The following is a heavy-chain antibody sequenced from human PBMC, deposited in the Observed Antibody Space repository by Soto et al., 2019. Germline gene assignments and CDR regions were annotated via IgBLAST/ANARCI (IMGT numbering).Heavy chain of an antibody. Sequence: TGGSLRLSCAASGFTGSSNYRSWVRQAPGKGLEWVSVIYSGGSTYYADSVKGRFTISRDNSKNTLYLQMNSLRAEDTAVYYCARDRTNYPPGNLGYYYYGMDDWGQGTTVTVSS. CDR3: ARDRTNYPPGNLGYYYYGMDD. V-gene: IGHV3-53*01. J-gene: IGHJ6*02. CDR2: IYSGGST. D-gene: IGHD1-1*01. CDR1: GFTGSSNY.